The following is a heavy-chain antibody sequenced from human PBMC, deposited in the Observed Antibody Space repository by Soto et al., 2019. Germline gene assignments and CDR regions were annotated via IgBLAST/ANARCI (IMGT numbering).Heavy chain of an antibody. CDR3: AREIGGDFAYFDY. D-gene: IGHD2-21*02. Sequence: QVQLVESGGGVVQPGRSLRLSCAASGFTFSSYGMHWVRQAPGKGLEWVAVIWYDGSNKYYADSVKGRFTISRDNSKNTLYLQINSLRAEDTAVYYCAREIGGDFAYFDYWGQGTLVTVSS. CDR2: IWYDGSNK. V-gene: IGHV3-33*01. CDR1: GFTFSSYG. J-gene: IGHJ4*02.